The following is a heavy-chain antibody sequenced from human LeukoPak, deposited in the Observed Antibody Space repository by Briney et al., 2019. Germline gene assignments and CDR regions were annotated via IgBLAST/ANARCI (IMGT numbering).Heavy chain of an antibody. CDR1: GFIFSTYS. Sequence: PGGSLRLSCAASGFIFSTYSMNWVRQAPGKGLEWVSYISSSSSTIYYADSGKGRFTISRDNAENSLYLQMNSLGAEDTAVYYCARDDHYNYYYMDVWGKGTTVTVSS. V-gene: IGHV3-48*01. J-gene: IGHJ6*03. CDR2: ISSSSSTI. CDR3: ARDDHYNYYYMDV.